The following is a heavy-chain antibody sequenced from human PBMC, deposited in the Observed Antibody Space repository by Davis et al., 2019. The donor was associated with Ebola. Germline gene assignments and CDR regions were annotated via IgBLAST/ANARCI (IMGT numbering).Heavy chain of an antibody. Sequence: ASVKVSCKAPGYTFTGYYMHWVRQAPGQGLEWMGWINPNSGGTNYAQKFQGWVTMTRDTSISTAYMELSRLRSDDTAVYYCARGGGRSKRTMGYWGQGTLVTVSS. V-gene: IGHV1-2*04. D-gene: IGHD1-26*01. CDR2: INPNSGGT. CDR1: GYTFTGYY. J-gene: IGHJ4*02. CDR3: ARGGGRSKRTMGY.